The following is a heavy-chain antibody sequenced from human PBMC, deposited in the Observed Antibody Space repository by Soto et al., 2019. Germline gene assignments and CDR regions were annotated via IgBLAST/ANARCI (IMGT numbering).Heavy chain of an antibody. CDR3: ARGTGAYDFWSGYYGSVFDY. V-gene: IGHV4-59*01. CDR2: IYYSGST. CDR1: GGSISSYY. Sequence: SETLSLTCTVSGGSISSYYWSWIRQPPGKGLEWIGYIYYSGSTNYNPSLKSRVTISVDTSKNQFSLKLSSVTAADTAVYYCARGTGAYDFWSGYYGSVFDYWGQGTLVTGSS. J-gene: IGHJ4*02. D-gene: IGHD3-3*01.